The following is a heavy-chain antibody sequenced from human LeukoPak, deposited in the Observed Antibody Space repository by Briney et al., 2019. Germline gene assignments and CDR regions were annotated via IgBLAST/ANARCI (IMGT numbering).Heavy chain of an antibody. Sequence: GGSLRLSCAASGFTFSSYGMSWVRQAPGKGLEWVSSISSSSSYIYYADSVKGRFTISRDNAKNSLYLQMNSLRAEDTAVYYCARDDSGYFDYWGQGTLVTVSS. CDR2: ISSSSSYI. J-gene: IGHJ4*02. CDR3: ARDDSGYFDY. V-gene: IGHV3-21*01. D-gene: IGHD1-26*01. CDR1: GFTFSSYG.